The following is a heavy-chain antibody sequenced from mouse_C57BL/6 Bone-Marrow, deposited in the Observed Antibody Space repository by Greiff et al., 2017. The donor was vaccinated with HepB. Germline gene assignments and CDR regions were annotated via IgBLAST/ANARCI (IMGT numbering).Heavy chain of an antibody. CDR2: INPSSGYT. Sequence: QVQLQQSGAELAKPGASVKLSCKASGYTFTSYWMHWVKQRPGQGLEWIGYINPSSGYTKYNQKFKDKATLTADKSSSTAYMQLSSLTYEDSAVYYGALITTVVAPEGYAMDYWGQGTSVTVSS. D-gene: IGHD1-1*01. J-gene: IGHJ4*01. V-gene: IGHV1-7*01. CDR1: GYTFTSYW. CDR3: ALITTVVAPEGYAMDY.